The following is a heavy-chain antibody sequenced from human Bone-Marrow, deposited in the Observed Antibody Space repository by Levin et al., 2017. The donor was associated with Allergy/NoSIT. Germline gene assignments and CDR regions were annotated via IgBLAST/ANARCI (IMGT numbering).Heavy chain of an antibody. D-gene: IGHD5-18*01. Sequence: GGSLRLSCGASGFSFSNYAMNWVRQAPGKGLEWVSGIGDSGVKTYYADSVKGRFTISRDNSKGTLYLQMNSLRAEDTALYYCAKDRDRYGWEFDYGGQGTLVTVSS. V-gene: IGHV3-23*01. J-gene: IGHJ4*02. CDR2: IGDSGVKT. CDR3: AKDRDRYGWEFDY. CDR1: GFSFSNYA.